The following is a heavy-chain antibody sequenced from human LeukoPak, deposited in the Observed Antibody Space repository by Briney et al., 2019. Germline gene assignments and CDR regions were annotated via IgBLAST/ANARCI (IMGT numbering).Heavy chain of an antibody. D-gene: IGHD2-2*01. J-gene: IGHJ3*02. V-gene: IGHV3-48*04. Sequence: PGGSLRLSCAASGFTFSSYSMNWVRQAPGKGLEWVSYISSSSSTIYYADSVKGRFTISRDNAKNSLYLQMNSLRAEDTAVYYCARDRGNTTWDIDAFDIWGQGTMVTVSS. CDR2: ISSSSSTI. CDR1: GFTFSSYS. CDR3: ARDRGNTTWDIDAFDI.